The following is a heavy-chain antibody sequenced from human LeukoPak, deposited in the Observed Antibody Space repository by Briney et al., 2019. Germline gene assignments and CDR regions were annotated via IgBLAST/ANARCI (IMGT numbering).Heavy chain of an antibody. CDR3: ARALRITMIVGGLYYFDY. V-gene: IGHV1-69*13. Sequence: ASVKVSCKASGGTFSSYAISWVRQAPGQGLEWTGGIIPIYGTANYAQKFQGRVTITADESTSTAYMELSSLRSEDTAVYYCARALRITMIVGGLYYFDYWGQGTLVTVSS. CDR1: GGTFSSYA. D-gene: IGHD3-22*01. CDR2: IIPIYGTA. J-gene: IGHJ4*02.